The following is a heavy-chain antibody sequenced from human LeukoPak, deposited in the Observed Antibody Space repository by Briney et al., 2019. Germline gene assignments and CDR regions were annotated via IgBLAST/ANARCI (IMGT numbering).Heavy chain of an antibody. J-gene: IGHJ5*02. V-gene: IGHV3-30*18. CDR1: GFTFSSYG. D-gene: IGHD6-13*01. CDR2: ISYDGSNK. Sequence: GGSLRLSCAASGFTFSSYGMHWVRQAPGKGLEWVAVISYDGSNKYYADSVKGRFTISRDNSKNTLYLQMNSLRAEDTAVYYCAKDWQQQSSWGQGTLVTVSS. CDR3: AKDWQQQSS.